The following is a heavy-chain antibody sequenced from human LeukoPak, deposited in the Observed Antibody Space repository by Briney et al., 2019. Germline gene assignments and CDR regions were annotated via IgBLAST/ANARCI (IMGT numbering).Heavy chain of an antibody. CDR3: AKVSRGLYGGGWYHFDY. V-gene: IGHV3-30*02. CDR2: IRYDGSNK. Sequence: GGSLRLSCAASGFTFSSYGMHWVRQAPGKGLEWVAFIRYDGSNKYYADSVKGRFTISRDNSKNTLYLQMNSLRAEDTAVYYCAKVSRGLYGGGWYHFDYWGQGTLVTVSS. CDR1: GFTFSSYG. J-gene: IGHJ4*02. D-gene: IGHD6-19*01.